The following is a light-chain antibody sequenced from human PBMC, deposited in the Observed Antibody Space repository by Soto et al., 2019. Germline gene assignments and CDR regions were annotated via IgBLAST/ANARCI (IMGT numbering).Light chain of an antibody. CDR1: QALSSSS. Sequence: EILLTQSPGTLSLSPGESGTLSCRAGQALSSSSLAWYQQKPGQAPRLLIYDASTRASGIPDRFSGGGSGTDFTLTISRLEPEDFAVYYCHQYGSSPLTFGGGTKVEI. CDR3: HQYGSSPLT. V-gene: IGKV3-20*01. J-gene: IGKJ4*01. CDR2: DAS.